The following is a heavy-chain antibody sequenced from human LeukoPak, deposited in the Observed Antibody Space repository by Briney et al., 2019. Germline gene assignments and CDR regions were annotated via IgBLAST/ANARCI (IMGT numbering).Heavy chain of an antibody. J-gene: IGHJ3*02. CDR2: MNPKSGSA. CDR1: GYTFTSFD. Sequence: ASVKVSCKASGYTFTSFDINWVRQATGQRLEWMGWMNPKSGSAGYARNFQGRVTFTRDTSISTAYMELSSLTSEDTAVYYCARADYEGNNWRDDAFDIWGQGTMVTVSS. CDR3: ARADYEGNNWRDDAFDI. V-gene: IGHV1-8*03. D-gene: IGHD1-1*01.